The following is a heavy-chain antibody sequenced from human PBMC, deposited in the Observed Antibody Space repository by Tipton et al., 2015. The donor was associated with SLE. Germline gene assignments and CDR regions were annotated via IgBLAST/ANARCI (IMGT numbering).Heavy chain of an antibody. CDR3: AKDDSSGYYPGY. D-gene: IGHD3-22*01. Sequence: QVQLVQSGGGLVQPGGSLRLSCAASGFTFSSYAMHWVRQAPGKGLEWVAVISYDGSNKYYADSVKGRFTISRDNAKNSLYVQMNSLRAEDTAVYYCAKDDSSGYYPGYWGQGTLVTVSS. CDR1: GFTFSSYA. J-gene: IGHJ4*02. CDR2: ISYDGSNK. V-gene: IGHV3-30*04.